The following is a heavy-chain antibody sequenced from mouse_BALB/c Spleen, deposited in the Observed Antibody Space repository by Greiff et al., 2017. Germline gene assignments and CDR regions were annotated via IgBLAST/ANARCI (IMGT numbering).Heavy chain of an antibody. CDR2: IDPYNGGT. J-gene: IGHJ4*01. V-gene: IGHV1S135*01. CDR3: ARGGWDGYGYYAMDY. D-gene: IGHD2-2*01. Sequence: VQLKESGPELVKPGASVKVSCKASGYSFTDYNMYWVKQSHGKSLEWIGYIDPYNGGTSYNQKFKGKATLTVDKSSSTAYMQLKSLTSEDSAVYYCARGGWDGYGYYAMDYWGQGTSVTVSS. CDR1: GYSFTDYN.